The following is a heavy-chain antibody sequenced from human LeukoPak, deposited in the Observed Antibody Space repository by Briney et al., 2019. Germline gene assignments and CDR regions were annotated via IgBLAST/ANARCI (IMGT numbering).Heavy chain of an antibody. J-gene: IGHJ5*02. CDR1: GGSISSGGYF. D-gene: IGHD2-15*01. Sequence: SETLSLTCTVSGGSISSGGYFWSWIRQPPGKGLEWIGSIYYSGSTYYNPSLKSRVTISVDTSKNQFSLKLSSVTAADTAVYYCAREDLGYCSGGSCLESDPWGQGTLVTVSS. CDR2: IYYSGST. V-gene: IGHV4-39*07. CDR3: AREDLGYCSGGSCLESDP.